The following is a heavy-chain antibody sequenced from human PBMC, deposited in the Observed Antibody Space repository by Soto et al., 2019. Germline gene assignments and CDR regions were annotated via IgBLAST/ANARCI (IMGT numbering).Heavy chain of an antibody. V-gene: IGHV1-69*01. CDR1: GGTFSSYA. D-gene: IGHD1-26*01. CDR3: ARDALGGATERDVFDY. J-gene: IGHJ4*02. CDR2: IIPIFGTA. Sequence: QVQLVQSGAEVKKPGSSVKVSCKASGGTFSSYAISWVRQAPGQGLEWMGGIIPIFGTANYAQKFQGRVTITADESTSTAHRELRSLRSEDTAVYDCARDALGGATERDVFDYWGQGTLVTVSS.